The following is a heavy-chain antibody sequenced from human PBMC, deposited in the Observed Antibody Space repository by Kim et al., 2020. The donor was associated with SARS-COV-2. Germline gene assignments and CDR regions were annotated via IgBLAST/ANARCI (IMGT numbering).Heavy chain of an antibody. CDR1: GFTFSSYG. Sequence: GGSLRLSCAASGFTFSSYGMHWVRQAPGKGLEWVAVISYDGSNKYYADSVKGRFTISRDNSKNTLYLQMNSLRAEDTAVYYCAKDLTVLVVPAATFDYW. V-gene: IGHV3-30*18. D-gene: IGHD2-2*01. J-gene: IGHJ4*01. CDR3: AKDLTVLVVPAATFDY. CDR2: ISYDGSNK.